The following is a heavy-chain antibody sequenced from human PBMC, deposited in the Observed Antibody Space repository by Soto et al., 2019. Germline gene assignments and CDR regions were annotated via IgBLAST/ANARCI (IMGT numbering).Heavy chain of an antibody. J-gene: IGHJ4*01. CDR3: ARLAEYCNGIKCYSNFGC. V-gene: IGHV1-8*01. CDR2: MNPSSGET. D-gene: IGHD2-15*01. CDR1: GYNFTNFD. Sequence: ASVKVSCKTSGYNFTNFDINWVRQAPGRGLVWMGWMNPSSGETGSAQNFQGRVTIIRDISTRTFFMQLTSLRSEDTASYYCARLAEYCNGIKCYSNFGCWGRGPQVTVSS.